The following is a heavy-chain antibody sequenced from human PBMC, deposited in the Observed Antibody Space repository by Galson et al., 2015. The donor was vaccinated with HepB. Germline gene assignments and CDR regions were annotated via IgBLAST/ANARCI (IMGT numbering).Heavy chain of an antibody. D-gene: IGHD3-10*01. CDR3: ARVYFGSGSSSAYWYFDL. CDR2: MSHDGRNK. CDR1: GFSFNTYG. J-gene: IGHJ2*01. Sequence: SLRLSCAASGFSFNTYGMHWVRQAPGKGLEWVAAMSHDGRNKFYADSAKGRLTISRDNAQNSLYLQMNSLRDEDTAVYYCARVYFGSGSSSAYWYFDLWGRGALVTVSS. V-gene: IGHV3-30*03.